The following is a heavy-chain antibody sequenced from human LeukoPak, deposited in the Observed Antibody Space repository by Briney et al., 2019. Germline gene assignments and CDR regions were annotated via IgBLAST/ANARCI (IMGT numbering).Heavy chain of an antibody. J-gene: IGHJ3*02. CDR2: INPSGGST. CDR1: GYTFTSYY. CDR3: ARPTYYDFWSGTADAFDI. Sequence: ASVKVSCKASGYTFTSYYMHWVRQAPGQGLEWMGIINPSGGSTSYAQKFQGRVTMTRDTSTTIVYMELSSLRSEDTAVYYCARPTYYDFWSGTADAFDIWGQGTMVTVSS. V-gene: IGHV1-46*01. D-gene: IGHD3-3*01.